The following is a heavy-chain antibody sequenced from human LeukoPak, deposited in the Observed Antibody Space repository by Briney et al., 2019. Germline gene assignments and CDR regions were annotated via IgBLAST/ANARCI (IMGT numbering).Heavy chain of an antibody. CDR3: AKGVQEYQLLYWFDP. CDR1: GFTFSSYG. V-gene: IGHV3-30*18. J-gene: IGHJ5*02. D-gene: IGHD2-2*01. Sequence: GGSLRLSCAASGFTFSSYGMHWVRQAPGKGLEWVAVISYDGSNKYYADSVKGRFTISRDNSKNTLYLQMDSLRAEDTAVYYCAKGVQEYQLLYWFDPWGQGTLVTVSS. CDR2: ISYDGSNK.